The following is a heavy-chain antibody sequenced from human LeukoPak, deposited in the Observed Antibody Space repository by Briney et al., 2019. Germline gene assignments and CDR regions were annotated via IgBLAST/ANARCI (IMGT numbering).Heavy chain of an antibody. J-gene: IGHJ4*02. V-gene: IGHV4-39*01. Sequence: SETLSLTCSVSGGSISRSSYYWTWIRQSPGRGLEWVGNTYYSGSTLYNPSLKSRVTISVDTSKNQFSLRLTSVTAADTAVYYCARPRGDLWSGYDYWGQGVLVTVSP. D-gene: IGHD3-3*01. CDR2: TYYSGST. CDR1: GGSISRSSYY. CDR3: ARPRGDLWSGYDY.